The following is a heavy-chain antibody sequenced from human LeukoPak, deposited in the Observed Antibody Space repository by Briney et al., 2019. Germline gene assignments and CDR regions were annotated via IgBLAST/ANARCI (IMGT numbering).Heavy chain of an antibody. Sequence: PGGSLRLSCAASGFTFSSYGMHWVRQAPGKGLEWVAVISYDGSNKYYADSVKGRFTISRDNSKNTLYLQMNSLRAEDTAVYYCAKDDYDYWTGYGSGAFDIWGQGTVVTVSS. CDR3: AKDDYDYWTGYGSGAFDI. D-gene: IGHD3-3*01. J-gene: IGHJ3*02. CDR2: ISYDGSNK. V-gene: IGHV3-30*18. CDR1: GFTFSSYG.